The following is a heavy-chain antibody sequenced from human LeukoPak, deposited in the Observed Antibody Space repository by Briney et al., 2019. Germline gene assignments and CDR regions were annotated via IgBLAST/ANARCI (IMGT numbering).Heavy chain of an antibody. V-gene: IGHV4-39*07. J-gene: IGHJ4*02. D-gene: IGHD6-19*01. CDR1: GGSISSYY. Sequence: SETLSLTCTVSGGSISSYYWGWIRQPPGKGLEWIGSIYYSGSTYYNPSLKSRVTISVDTSKNQFSLKLSSVTAADTAVYYCARLHSSGWANFDYWGQGTLVTVSS. CDR2: IYYSGST. CDR3: ARLHSSGWANFDY.